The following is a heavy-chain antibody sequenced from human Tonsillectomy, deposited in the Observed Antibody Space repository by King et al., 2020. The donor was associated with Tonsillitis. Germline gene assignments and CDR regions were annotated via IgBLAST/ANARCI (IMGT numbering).Heavy chain of an antibody. CDR3: ARLTEGGYGYDAFDI. D-gene: IGHD2-21*02. V-gene: IGHV1-2*02. CDR2: INPNSGGT. Sequence: QLVQSGAEVKKPGASVKVSCKASGYTFTGYYMHWVRQAPGQGLEWMGWINPNSGGTNYAQKFQGRVTMTRDTSISTAYMELSRLRSDDTAVYYCARLTEGGYGYDAFDIWGQGTMVTVSS. J-gene: IGHJ3*02. CDR1: GYTFTGYY.